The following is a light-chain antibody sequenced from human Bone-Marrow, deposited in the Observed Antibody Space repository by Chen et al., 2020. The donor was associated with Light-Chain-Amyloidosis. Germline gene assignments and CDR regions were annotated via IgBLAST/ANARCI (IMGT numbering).Light chain of an antibody. CDR2: EVS. CDR3: RSYAGSNYYI. CDR1: SSDVGGYNY. J-gene: IGLJ2*01. V-gene: IGLV2-8*01. Sequence: QSALTQPPSASGSPGQSVTISCTGTSSDVGGYNYVSWYQQYPGKAPKLMIYEVSKRPSGVPDRFSGSRSGNTAALPVAGLQAEDAADYYCRSYAGSNYYIFGGGTKLTVL.